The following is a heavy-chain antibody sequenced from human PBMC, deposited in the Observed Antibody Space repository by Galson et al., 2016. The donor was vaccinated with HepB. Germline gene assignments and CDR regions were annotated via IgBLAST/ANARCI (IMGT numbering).Heavy chain of an antibody. D-gene: IGHD2-21*01. CDR2: IGRGGGV. J-gene: IGHJ2*01. Sequence: SETLSLTCTLHGGPFSGYVFTWIRQSPEKGLEWIGEIGRGGGVNYNPSLRSRVTMSVDMSKKQFSLQLTSVTAADAAVYYCVSPKLPSNWYFDLWGQGTLVAGSS. V-gene: IGHV4-34*01. CDR1: GGPFSGYV. CDR3: VSPKLPSNWYFDL.